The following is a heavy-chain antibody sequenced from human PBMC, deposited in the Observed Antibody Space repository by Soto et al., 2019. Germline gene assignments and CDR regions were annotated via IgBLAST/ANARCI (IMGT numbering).Heavy chain of an antibody. CDR2: IYYSGST. V-gene: IGHV4-31*03. Sequence: SETLSLTCTVSGGSISSGCYYWSWIRQHPGKGLEWIGYIYYSGSTYYNPSLKSRVTISVDTSKNQFSLKLSSVTAADTAVYYCAGELKVDYYDSSGIDYWGQGTLVTVSS. CDR3: AGELKVDYYDSSGIDY. CDR1: GGSISSGCYY. J-gene: IGHJ4*02. D-gene: IGHD3-22*01.